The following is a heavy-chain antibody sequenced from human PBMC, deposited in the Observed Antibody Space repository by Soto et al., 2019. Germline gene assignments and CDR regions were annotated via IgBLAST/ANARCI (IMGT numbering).Heavy chain of an antibody. J-gene: IGHJ6*02. CDR2: ISAYNGNT. CDR1: GYTFTSYG. Sequence: GASVKVSCKASGYTFTSYGISWVRQAPGQGLEWMGWISAYNGNTNYAQKLQGRVTMTTDTSTSTAYMELRSLRSDDTAVYYCARDKVPEAEFMRYYDYGMDVWGQGTTVTVSS. V-gene: IGHV1-18*01. CDR3: ARDKVPEAEFMRYYDYGMDV. D-gene: IGHD1-1*01.